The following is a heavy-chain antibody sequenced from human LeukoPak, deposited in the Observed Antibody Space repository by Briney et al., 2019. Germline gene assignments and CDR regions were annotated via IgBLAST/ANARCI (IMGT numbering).Heavy chain of an antibody. D-gene: IGHD2-2*02. J-gene: IGHJ4*02. Sequence: GGSLRLSCAASGFTVSSNYMSWVRQAPGRGLEWVSVIYSGGSTYYADSVKGRFTISRDNSKNTLYLQMNSLRAEDTAVYYCTDWSCSSTSCYRDWGQGTLVTVSS. CDR2: IYSGGST. V-gene: IGHV3-66*01. CDR1: GFTVSSNY. CDR3: TDWSCSSTSCYRD.